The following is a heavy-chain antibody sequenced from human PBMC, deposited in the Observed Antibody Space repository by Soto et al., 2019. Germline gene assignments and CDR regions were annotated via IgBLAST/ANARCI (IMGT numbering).Heavy chain of an antibody. V-gene: IGHV3-48*03. Sequence: PGGSLSLSCAASGFTFSSYEMNWVRLAPGKGLGWVSYISSSGSTIYYADSVKGRLTISRDNAKNSLYLQMNSLRAEDTAVYYCERDKRDYHDSSPIWGQGTLVTVSS. J-gene: IGHJ4*02. CDR2: ISSSGSTI. D-gene: IGHD3-22*01. CDR1: GFTFSSYE. CDR3: ERDKRDYHDSSPI.